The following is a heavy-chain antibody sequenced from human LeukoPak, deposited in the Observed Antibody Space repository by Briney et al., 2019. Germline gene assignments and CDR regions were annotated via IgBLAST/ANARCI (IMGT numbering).Heavy chain of an antibody. CDR2: FSGSGGST. CDR3: AKDHVGYCSGGSCYASFDY. Sequence: GGSLRLSCAASGFTFSSYGMSWVRQAPGKGLEWVSAFSGSGGSTYYADSVKGRFTISRDNSKNTLYLQMNSLRAEDTAVYYCAKDHVGYCSGGSCYASFDYWGQGTLVTVSS. CDR1: GFTFSSYG. V-gene: IGHV3-23*01. D-gene: IGHD2-15*01. J-gene: IGHJ4*02.